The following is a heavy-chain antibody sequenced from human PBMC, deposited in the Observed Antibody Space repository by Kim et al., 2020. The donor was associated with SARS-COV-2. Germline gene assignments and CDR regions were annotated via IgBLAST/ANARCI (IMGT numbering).Heavy chain of an antibody. Sequence: GGSLRLSCAASGFTFSNAWMSWVRQAPGKGLEWVGRIKSKTDGGTTDYAAPVKGRFTISRDDSKNTLYLQMNSLKTEDTAVYYCTTDIFEWELQSFDYWGQGTLVTVSS. D-gene: IGHD1-26*01. J-gene: IGHJ4*02. CDR3: TTDIFEWELQSFDY. CDR1: GFTFSNAW. CDR2: IKSKTDGGTT. V-gene: IGHV3-15*01.